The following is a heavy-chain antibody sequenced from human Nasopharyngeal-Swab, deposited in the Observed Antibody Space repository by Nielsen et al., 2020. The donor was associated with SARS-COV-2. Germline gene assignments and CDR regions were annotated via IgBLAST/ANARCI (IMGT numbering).Heavy chain of an antibody. CDR3: AGGAPSSYWFDP. Sequence: SETLSLTCAVFGGSFSNYYWTWIRQPPGKELEWIGEFKYGGSSNYNPSLKSRVTMSLDTSKNQFSLELSSVTAADTAVYYCAGGAPSSYWFDPWGQGTLVTVSS. CDR2: FKYGGSS. J-gene: IGHJ5*02. V-gene: IGHV4-34*01. CDR1: GGSFSNYY.